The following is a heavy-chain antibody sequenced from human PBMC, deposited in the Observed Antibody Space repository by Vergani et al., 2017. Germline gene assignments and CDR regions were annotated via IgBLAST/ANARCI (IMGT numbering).Heavy chain of an antibody. V-gene: IGHV1-46*03. CDR1: GYTFSNYY. CDR2: INPSGGHT. J-gene: IGHJ4*02. D-gene: IGHD3-9*01. Sequence: QVQVVQSGAEVKKSGASVKVSCKTSGYTFSNYYMHWVRQAPGQGLEGMGIINPSGGHTNYAQKFQGRVTMTRDTSKSTVYMELSSLRSEDTAIYYCARGDCGILTGYRYWGQGTLVTVSA. CDR3: ARGDCGILTGYRY.